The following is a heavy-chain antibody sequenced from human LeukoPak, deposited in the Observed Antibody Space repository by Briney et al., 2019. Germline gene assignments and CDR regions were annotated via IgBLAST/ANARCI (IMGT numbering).Heavy chain of an antibody. CDR3: ARENYSSSFPAPPVGFDY. Sequence: ASVKVSCKASGYTFTGYYMHWVRQAPRQGLEWMGWINPNSGGTNYAQKFQGRVTMTRDTSISTAYMELSRLRSDDTAVYYCARENYSSSFPAPPVGFDYWGQGTLVTVSS. D-gene: IGHD6-6*01. CDR1: GYTFTGYY. CDR2: INPNSGGT. V-gene: IGHV1-2*02. J-gene: IGHJ4*02.